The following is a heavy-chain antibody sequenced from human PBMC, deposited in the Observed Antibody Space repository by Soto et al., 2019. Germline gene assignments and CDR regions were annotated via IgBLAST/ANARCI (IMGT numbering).Heavy chain of an antibody. D-gene: IGHD2-21*02. V-gene: IGHV3-64*01. CDR2: ISNNGGST. CDR1: GFTFSSYA. CDR3: ARNFGGNSYAFDL. J-gene: IGHJ3*01. Sequence: EVQLVESGGGLVQPGGSLRLSCATSGFTFSSYAMHWVRQAPGKGLEYVSAISNNGGSTYYANSVKGRFTISRDNSKKTLYLQMGRLRGEDMALYYCARNFGGNSYAFDLWGQGTMVTVSS.